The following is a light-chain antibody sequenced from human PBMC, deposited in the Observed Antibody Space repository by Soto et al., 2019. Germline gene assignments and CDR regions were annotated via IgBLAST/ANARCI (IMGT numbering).Light chain of an antibody. CDR2: DVS. Sequence: QAVVTQPASVSGSPGQSITISCTGTSSDVGGYNYVSWYQQYPGKVPKLMIYDVSYRPSGVSNRFSGSKSGNTASLTISGLQAEDEADYYCSSYTSSSTYVFGTGTKLTVL. V-gene: IGLV2-14*01. CDR3: SSYTSSSTYV. CDR1: SSDVGGYNY. J-gene: IGLJ1*01.